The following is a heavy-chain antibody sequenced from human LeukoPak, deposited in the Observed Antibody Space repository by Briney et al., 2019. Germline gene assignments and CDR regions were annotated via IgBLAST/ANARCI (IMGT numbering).Heavy chain of an antibody. V-gene: IGHV3-23*01. Sequence: GGSLRLSCAAPGFTLSSHVMNWVRQAPGKGLGWVSTISGSGDRAYHADSVKGRLTISRDNSKSTLYLQMNSLRAEDRAVYYCARRVTVGNAWGDFDIWGQGTMVTVS. CDR2: ISGSGDRA. CDR1: GFTLSSHV. J-gene: IGHJ3*02. CDR3: ARRVTVGNAWGDFDI. D-gene: IGHD1-26*01.